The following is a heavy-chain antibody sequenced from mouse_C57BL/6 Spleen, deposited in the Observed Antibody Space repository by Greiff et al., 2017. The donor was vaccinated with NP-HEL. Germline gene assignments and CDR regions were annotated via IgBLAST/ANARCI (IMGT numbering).Heavy chain of an antibody. CDR3: AREGDITTVVDYAMDY. Sequence: VQLQQSGPVLVKPGASVKMSCKASGYTFTDYYMNWVKQSHGKSLEWIGVINPYNGGTSSNQKFKGKATLTVDKSSSTAYMERNSLTSEDSAVYYCAREGDITTVVDYAMDYWGQGTSVTVSS. V-gene: IGHV1-19*01. CDR1: GYTFTDYY. D-gene: IGHD1-1*01. J-gene: IGHJ4*01. CDR2: INPYNGGT.